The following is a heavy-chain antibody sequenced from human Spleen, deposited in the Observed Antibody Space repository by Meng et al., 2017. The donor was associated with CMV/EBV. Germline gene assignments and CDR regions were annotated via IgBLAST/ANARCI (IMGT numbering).Heavy chain of an antibody. D-gene: IGHD2-15*01. Sequence: VRIPGSGPCLLKPSATSSPTCTVSGGSISSYYWSWIRQPAGKGLEWIGRIYTSGSTNYNPSLKSRVTMSVDTSKNQFSLKLSSVTAADTAVYYCARTRLDGGPYCSGGSCYPYSFDYWGQGTLVTVSS. CDR2: IYTSGST. J-gene: IGHJ4*02. CDR3: ARTRLDGGPYCSGGSCYPYSFDY. V-gene: IGHV4-4*07. CDR1: GGSISSYY.